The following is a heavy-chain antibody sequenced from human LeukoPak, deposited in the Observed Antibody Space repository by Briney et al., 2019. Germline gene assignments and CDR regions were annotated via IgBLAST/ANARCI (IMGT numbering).Heavy chain of an antibody. CDR1: DASISNYY. V-gene: IGHV4-4*07. CDR3: ARVLAARFDY. CDR2: IYTSETT. D-gene: IGHD6-6*01. J-gene: IGHJ4*02. Sequence: SETLSLTCTVSDASISNYYWSWIRQPAGKGLEWIGRIYTSETTDYNPSLKSRVTISVDTSKNQFSLKLSSVTAADTAVYYCARVLAARFDYWGQGTLVTVSS.